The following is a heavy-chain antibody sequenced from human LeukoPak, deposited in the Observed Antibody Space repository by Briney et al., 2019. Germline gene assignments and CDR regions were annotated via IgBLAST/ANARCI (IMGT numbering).Heavy chain of an antibody. D-gene: IGHD3-10*01. J-gene: IGHJ4*02. CDR2: IYYSGST. Sequence: PSDTLSLTCTVSGGSISSYYWSWIRQPPGKGLEWIGYIYYSGSTNHNPSLKSRVTISVDTSKNQFSLKLSSVTAADTAVYYCARVEYYGSGSYRVDYFDYWGQGTLVTVSS. CDR3: ARVEYYGSGSYRVDYFDY. CDR1: GGSISSYY. V-gene: IGHV4-59*01.